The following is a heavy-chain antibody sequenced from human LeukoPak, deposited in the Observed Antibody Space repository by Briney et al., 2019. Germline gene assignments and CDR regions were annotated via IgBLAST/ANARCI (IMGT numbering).Heavy chain of an antibody. CDR2: IKQDGSEK. J-gene: IGHJ4*02. D-gene: IGHD2-21*02. Sequence: GGSLRLSCAASGFTFSSYWMSWVRQAPGKGLEWVANIKQDGSEKYYVDSVKGRFTISRDNAKNSLYLQMNSLRVDDTAVYYCARDDSDPDYWGQGTLSPSPQ. CDR3: ARDDSDPDY. CDR1: GFTFSSYW. V-gene: IGHV3-7*01.